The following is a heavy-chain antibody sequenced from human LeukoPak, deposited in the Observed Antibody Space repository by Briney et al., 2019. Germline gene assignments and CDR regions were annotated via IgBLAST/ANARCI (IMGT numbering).Heavy chain of an antibody. Sequence: SETLSLTCTVSGGSISSSSYYWGWIRQPPGKGLEWIGSIYYSGSTYYNPSLKSRVTISVDTSKNQFSLKLSSVTAADTAVYYCARDVYYGSGGGAFDIWGQGTMVTVSS. CDR1: GGSISSSSYY. CDR3: ARDVYYGSGGGAFDI. J-gene: IGHJ3*02. CDR2: IYYSGST. D-gene: IGHD3-10*01. V-gene: IGHV4-39*07.